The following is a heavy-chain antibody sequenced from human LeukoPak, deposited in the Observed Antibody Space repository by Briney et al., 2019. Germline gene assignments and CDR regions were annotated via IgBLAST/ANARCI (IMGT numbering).Heavy chain of an antibody. CDR1: GLTFSSYW. J-gene: IGHJ4*02. Sequence: GGSLRLSCAASGLTFSSYWMHWVRQAPGKGLVWVSRINTDGSSTNYADSVKGRFTISRDNAKNTLYLQMNSLRAEDTAVYYCVRNRGVAGVFDYWGQGTLVTVSS. CDR2: INTDGSST. CDR3: VRNRGVAGVFDY. V-gene: IGHV3-74*01. D-gene: IGHD3-10*01.